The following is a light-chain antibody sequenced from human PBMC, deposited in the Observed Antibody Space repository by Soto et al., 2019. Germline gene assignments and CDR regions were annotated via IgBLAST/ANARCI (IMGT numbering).Light chain of an antibody. CDR1: SSDVGGYNS. J-gene: IGLJ1*01. Sequence: QSALTQPASVSGSPGQSITISCTGTSSDVGGYNSVSWYQQHPGKAPKLMIYDVSNRPSGVSNRFSGSKSGNTASLTISGLQAEDEADYYCSSYTSSSTGYVFGTGTKLTVL. CDR3: SSYTSSSTGYV. V-gene: IGLV2-14*01. CDR2: DVS.